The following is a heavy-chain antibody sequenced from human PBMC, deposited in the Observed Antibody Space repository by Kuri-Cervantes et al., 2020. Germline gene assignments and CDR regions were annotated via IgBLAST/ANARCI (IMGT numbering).Heavy chain of an antibody. CDR3: AREQDGHFDY. CDR1: GYTFTSHG. J-gene: IGHJ4*02. CDR2: ISAYNGNT. Sequence: ASVKVSCKASGYTFTSHGISRVRQAPGQGLEWMGWISAYNGNTNYAQKLQGRVTMTTDTPTSTAYMELRSLRSEDTAVYSCAREQDGHFDYWGQGTLVTVSS. V-gene: IGHV1-18*01.